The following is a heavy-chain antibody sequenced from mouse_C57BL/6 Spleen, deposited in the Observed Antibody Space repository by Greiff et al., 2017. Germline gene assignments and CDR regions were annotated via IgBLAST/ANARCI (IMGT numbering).Heavy chain of an antibody. Sequence: EVQLQQSGPELVKPGASVKISCKASGYSFTGYYMNWVKQSPDKSLEWIGEINPSTGGTTSNQHFKAKATLTVDTSSSTAYMQLKSLTSEASAVYYCARWAVTTGYFDYWGQGTTLTVSS. CDR3: ARWAVTTGYFDY. CDR2: INPSTGGT. J-gene: IGHJ2*01. D-gene: IGHD2-2*01. CDR1: GYSFTGYY. V-gene: IGHV1-42*01.